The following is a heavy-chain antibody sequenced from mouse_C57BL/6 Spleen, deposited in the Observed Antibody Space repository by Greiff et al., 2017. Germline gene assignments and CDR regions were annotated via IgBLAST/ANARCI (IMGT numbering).Heavy chain of an antibody. V-gene: IGHV1-22*01. CDR2: INPNTGGT. CDR1: GYTFTDYN. CDR3: ARRNYYGSSYDWYFDV. J-gene: IGHJ1*03. D-gene: IGHD1-1*01. Sequence: EVQLQESGPELVKPGASVKMSCKASGYTFTDYNMHWVKQSHGKSLEWIGYINPNTGGTSYNQKFKGKATLTVNKSSSTAYMELRSLTSEDSAVYYCARRNYYGSSYDWYFDVWGTGTTVTVSS.